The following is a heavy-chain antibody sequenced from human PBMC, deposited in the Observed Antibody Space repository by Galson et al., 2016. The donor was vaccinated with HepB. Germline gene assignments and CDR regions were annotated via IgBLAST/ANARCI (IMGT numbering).Heavy chain of an antibody. D-gene: IGHD6-19*01. CDR3: ARDAGSSGNNLDY. V-gene: IGHV3-33*05. Sequence: SLRLSCAASGFTFSRYGFHWVRQAPGKGLEWVAVITNDGVIKYYTDSVKGRFTISRDNSRKTLDLQRNSLRAEDTALYYCARDAGSSGNNLDYWGQGTLVTVSS. CDR2: ITNDGVIK. CDR1: GFTFSRYG. J-gene: IGHJ4*02.